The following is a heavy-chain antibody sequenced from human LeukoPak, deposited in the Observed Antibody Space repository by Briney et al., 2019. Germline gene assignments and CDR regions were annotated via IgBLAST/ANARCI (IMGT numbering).Heavy chain of an antibody. CDR1: GYTFTGYY. CDR3: ARGVVTMVRGEYYFDY. Sequence: ASVKVSCKASGYTFTGYYMHWVRQAPGQGLEWMGWINPNSGGTNYAQKFQGSVTMTRDTSISTAYMELSRLRSDDTAVYYCARGVVTMVRGEYYFDYWGQGTLVTVSS. D-gene: IGHD3-10*01. CDR2: INPNSGGT. V-gene: IGHV1-2*02. J-gene: IGHJ4*02.